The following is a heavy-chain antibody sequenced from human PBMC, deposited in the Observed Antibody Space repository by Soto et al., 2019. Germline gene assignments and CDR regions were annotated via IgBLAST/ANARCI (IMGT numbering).Heavy chain of an antibody. CDR2: ITAYNDNT. V-gene: IGHV1-18*01. CDR3: ARGQIQSDFNY. J-gene: IGHJ4*02. D-gene: IGHD2-21*02. CDR1: NYRVPREF. Sequence: VRISSAATNYRVPREFQDWLRQAPGQGLEWMGWITAYNDNTNYAQKVQGRAILTIDTSTTTGYMELRSLRSDDTAVYYCARGQIQSDFNYWGQGTLV.